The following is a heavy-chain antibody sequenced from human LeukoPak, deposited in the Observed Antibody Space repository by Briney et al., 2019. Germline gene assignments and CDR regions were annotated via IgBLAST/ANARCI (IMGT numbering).Heavy chain of an antibody. D-gene: IGHD2-2*02. V-gene: IGHV3-30*04. Sequence: GRSLRLSCAASGFTFSSYAMHWVRQAPGKGLEWVAVISYDGSNKYYADSVKGRFTISRDNSKNTLYLQMNSLRAEDTALYYCAKDIRPGYCSSTSCYTGEIDYWGQGTLVTVSS. J-gene: IGHJ4*02. CDR3: AKDIRPGYCSSTSCYTGEIDY. CDR1: GFTFSSYA. CDR2: ISYDGSNK.